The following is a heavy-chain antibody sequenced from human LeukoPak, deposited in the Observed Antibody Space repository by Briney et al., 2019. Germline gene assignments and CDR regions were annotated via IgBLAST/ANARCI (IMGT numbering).Heavy chain of an antibody. CDR1: GGSFSGYY. V-gene: IGHV4-34*01. CDR2: INHSGST. J-gene: IGHJ4*02. Sequence: SETLSLTCAVYGGSFSGYYWSWIRQPPGKGLEWIGEINHSGSTNYNPSLKSRVTISVDTSENQFSLKLSSVTAADTAVYYCARAVAQYYYDSSGYYYGVPQYYFDYWGQGTLVTVSS. D-gene: IGHD3-22*01. CDR3: ARAVAQYYYDSSGYYYGVPQYYFDY.